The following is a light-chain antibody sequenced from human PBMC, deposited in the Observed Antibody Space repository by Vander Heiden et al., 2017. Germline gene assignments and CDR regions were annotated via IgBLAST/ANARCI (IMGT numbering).Light chain of an antibody. V-gene: IGKV1-39*01. J-gene: IGKJ1*01. Sequence: DIQMTQSRSSLSASVGDRVAITCRASQSMSSYLNWYQQKPGKAPKLLITAASRLKSGVPSRFSGSGSGTDFTLTISSLQPEDFATYYCQPRDSTPWTFGQGTEVEIK. CDR1: QSMSSY. CDR2: AAS. CDR3: QPRDSTPWT.